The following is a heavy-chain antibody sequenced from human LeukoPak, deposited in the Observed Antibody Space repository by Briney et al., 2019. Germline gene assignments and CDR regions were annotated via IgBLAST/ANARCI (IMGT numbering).Heavy chain of an antibody. V-gene: IGHV1-69*06. D-gene: IGHD3-10*01. CDR1: GGTFSIYA. Sequence: SVKVSCTASGGTFSIYAISWVRQAPGQGLEWMGGIIPIFGTANYAQKFQGRVTITADKSTSTAYMELSSLRSEDTAVYYCARDLLWFGELFYWFDPWGQGTLVTVSS. CDR2: IIPIFGTA. CDR3: ARDLLWFGELFYWFDP. J-gene: IGHJ5*02.